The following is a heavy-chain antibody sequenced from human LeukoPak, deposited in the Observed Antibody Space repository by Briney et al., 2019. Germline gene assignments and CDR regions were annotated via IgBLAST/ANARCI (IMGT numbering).Heavy chain of an antibody. CDR2: INHSGST. CDR3: ARGPGIAAAYFDY. Sequence: SETLSLTCTVSGGSISSYYWSWIRQPPGKGLEWIGEINHSGSTNYNPSLKSGVTISVDTSKNQFSLKLSSVTAADTAVYYCARGPGIAAAYFDYWGQGTLVTVSS. CDR1: GGSISSYY. D-gene: IGHD6-13*01. J-gene: IGHJ4*02. V-gene: IGHV4-34*01.